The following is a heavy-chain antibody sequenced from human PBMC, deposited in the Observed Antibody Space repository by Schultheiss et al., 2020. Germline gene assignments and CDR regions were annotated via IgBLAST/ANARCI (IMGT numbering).Heavy chain of an antibody. CDR1: GFTFSDYA. D-gene: IGHD1-26*01. J-gene: IGHJ4*02. V-gene: IGHV3-33*01. CDR2: IWSDGSNK. Sequence: GGSLRLSCAVSGFTFSDYAMHWVRQAPGKGLEWVAAIWSDGSNKYYANSVKGRFTISRDNSKNTLYLQMSTLRDEDTAVYSCARVRGKSLFDYWGQGALVTVSS. CDR3: ARVRGKSLFDY.